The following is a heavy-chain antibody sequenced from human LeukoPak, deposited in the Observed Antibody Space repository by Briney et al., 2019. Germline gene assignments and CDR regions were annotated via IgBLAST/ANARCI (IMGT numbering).Heavy chain of an antibody. D-gene: IGHD6-13*01. CDR3: ARDSSSWYYFDY. CDR1: GFTFSSYS. Sequence: GGSLGLSCAASGFTFSSYSMNWVRQAPGKGLEWVSSISSSSSYIYYADSVKGRFTISRDNAKNSLYLQMNSLRAEDTAVYYCARDSSSWYYFDYWGQGTLVTVSS. V-gene: IGHV3-21*01. CDR2: ISSSSSYI. J-gene: IGHJ4*02.